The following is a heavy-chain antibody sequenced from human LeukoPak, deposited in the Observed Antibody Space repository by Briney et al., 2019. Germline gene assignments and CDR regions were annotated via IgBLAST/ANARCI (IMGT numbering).Heavy chain of an antibody. D-gene: IGHD3-3*01. CDR3: ARAIEGFWSGPGSNWFDP. Sequence: PSQTLSLTCTVSGGSISSGGYYWSWIRQPPGKGLEWIGYIYHSGSTYYNPSLKSRVTISVDRSKNQFSLKLSSVTAADTAVYYCARAIEGFWSGPGSNWFDPWGQGTLVTVSS. V-gene: IGHV4-30-2*01. CDR2: IYHSGST. CDR1: GGSISSGGYY. J-gene: IGHJ5*02.